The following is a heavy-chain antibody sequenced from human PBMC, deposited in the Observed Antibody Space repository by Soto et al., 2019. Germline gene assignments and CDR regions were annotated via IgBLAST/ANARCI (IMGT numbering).Heavy chain of an antibody. Sequence: SETLSLTGAVYGGSFSGYYWSWIRQPPGKGLEWIGEINHSVSTNYNPSLKSRVTISVDTSKNQFSLKLSSVTAADTAVYYCAGDYYDSSGYYGTVAFDISGQGTRVTVS. D-gene: IGHD3-22*01. CDR2: INHSVST. CDR1: GGSFSGYY. CDR3: AGDYYDSSGYYGTVAFDI. J-gene: IGHJ3*02. V-gene: IGHV4-34*01.